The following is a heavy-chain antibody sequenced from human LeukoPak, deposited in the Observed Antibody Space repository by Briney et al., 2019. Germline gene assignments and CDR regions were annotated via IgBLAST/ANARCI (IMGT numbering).Heavy chain of an antibody. V-gene: IGHV1-24*01. J-gene: IGHJ6*02. CDR2: FDPEDGET. D-gene: IGHD4-23*01. CDR1: GYALTELS. Sequence: ASVKVPCKVSGYALTELSMHWVRQAPGKGLEWMGGFDPEDGETIYAQKFQGRVTMTEDTSTDTAYMELSSLRSEDTAVYYCATDGGTLGRYGGPNYYYYGMDVWGQGTTVTVSS. CDR3: ATDGGTLGRYGGPNYYYYGMDV.